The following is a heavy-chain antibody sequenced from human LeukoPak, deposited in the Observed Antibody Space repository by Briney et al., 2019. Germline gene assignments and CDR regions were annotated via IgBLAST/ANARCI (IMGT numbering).Heavy chain of an antibody. V-gene: IGHV3-74*01. Sequence: PGGSLRLSCAASRFNVNNYWMHWVRQAPGKGLVWVSRIDTDGSSATYADSVKGRFTISRDNAKNTVYLQMNSLRVEDTGVYYCASALTTVAPHFHCWGQGTLVTVSS. D-gene: IGHD4-23*01. CDR3: ASALTTVAPHFHC. CDR1: RFNVNNYW. J-gene: IGHJ4*02. CDR2: IDTDGSSA.